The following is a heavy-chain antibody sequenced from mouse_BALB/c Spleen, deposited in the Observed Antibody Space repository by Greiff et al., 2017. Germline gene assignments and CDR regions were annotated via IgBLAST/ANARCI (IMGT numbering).Heavy chain of an antibody. J-gene: IGHJ3*01. Sequence: ESGAGLVKPGQSLYLSCSASGFSITSGYLWYWIRQFTGNKLEWTGCISDDGSNNYNPTLKNRITITRDTSTNQFFLKLNSMTTEDTATYYCARAIYYVYDGLADWGQGTLVTVSA. CDR3: ARAIYYVYDGLAD. CDR2: ISDDGSN. CDR1: GFSITSGYL. V-gene: IGHV3-6*01. D-gene: IGHD2-2*01.